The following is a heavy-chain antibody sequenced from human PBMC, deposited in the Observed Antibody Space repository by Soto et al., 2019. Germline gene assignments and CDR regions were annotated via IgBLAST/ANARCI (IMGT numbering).Heavy chain of an antibody. V-gene: IGHV1-18*01. Sequence: GASVKVSCKASGYTFTSYGISWVRQAPGQGREWMGWISAYNGNTKYAQKLQGRVTMTTDTSTSTAYMELRSLRSDDTAVYYCARDAAVGLFDYWGQGTLVTVSS. CDR1: GYTFTSYG. D-gene: IGHD1-26*01. CDR3: ARDAAVGLFDY. CDR2: ISAYNGNT. J-gene: IGHJ4*02.